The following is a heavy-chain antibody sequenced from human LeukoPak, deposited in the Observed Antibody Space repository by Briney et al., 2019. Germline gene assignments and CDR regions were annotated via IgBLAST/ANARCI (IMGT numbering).Heavy chain of an antibody. CDR3: ASRFDY. J-gene: IGHJ4*02. Sequence: AGSMRPSSAASGFTFSSYEMNWVRQPPGKGLEWVSYISSSGSTIYYADSVKGRFTISRDNAKNSLYLQMNSLRAEDTAVYYCASRFDYWGQGTLVTVSS. V-gene: IGHV3-48*03. CDR2: ISSSGSTI. CDR1: GFTFSSYE.